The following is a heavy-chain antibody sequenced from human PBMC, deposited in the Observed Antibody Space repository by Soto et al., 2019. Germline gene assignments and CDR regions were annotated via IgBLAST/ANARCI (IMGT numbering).Heavy chain of an antibody. Sequence: SETLSLTCTVSGGSISSGGYYWSWIRQHPGQGLEWIGYIYYSGSTYYNPCLKSRVTISVDTSKNQFSLKLSSVTAADSAVYYCARDLSPAYYFDLWGQGTLVTVSS. CDR2: IYYSGST. J-gene: IGHJ4*02. V-gene: IGHV4-31*03. CDR3: ARDLSPAYYFDL. CDR1: GGSISSGGYY.